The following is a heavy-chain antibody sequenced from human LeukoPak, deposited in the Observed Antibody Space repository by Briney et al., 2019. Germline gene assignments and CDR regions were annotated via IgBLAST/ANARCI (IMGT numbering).Heavy chain of an antibody. CDR1: GGSISSSNW. D-gene: IGHD1-26*01. CDR2: IYHSGST. V-gene: IGHV4-4*02. Sequence: SETLSLTCAVSGGSISSSNWWSWVRQPPGKGLEWIGEIYHSGSTNYNPSLKSRVTISVDKSKNQFSLKLSSVTAADTAVYYCARVGRGGYPDYYFDYWGQGTLVTVSS. CDR3: ARVGRGGYPDYYFDY. J-gene: IGHJ4*02.